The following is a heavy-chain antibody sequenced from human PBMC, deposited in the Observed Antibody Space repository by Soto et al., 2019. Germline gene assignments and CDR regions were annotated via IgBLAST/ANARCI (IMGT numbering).Heavy chain of an antibody. CDR1: GGTFSSYA. CDR3: ARELNYYGSGSYDY. V-gene: IGHV1-18*01. D-gene: IGHD3-10*01. CDR2: ISAYNTNT. J-gene: IGHJ4*02. Sequence: ASVKVSCKASGGTFSSYAISWVRQAPGQGLEWMGWISAYNTNTNYAQKLQGRVTMTTDTSTSTAYMELRSLRSDDTAVYYCARELNYYGSGSYDYWGQGTLVTVSS.